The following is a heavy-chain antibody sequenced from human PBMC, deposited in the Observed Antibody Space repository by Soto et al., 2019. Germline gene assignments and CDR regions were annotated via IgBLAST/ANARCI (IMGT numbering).Heavy chain of an antibody. CDR3: TSQNSTTVTTNPPRRYYFDY. V-gene: IGHV3-73*01. CDR2: IRSKANSYAT. CDR1: GFTFSGSA. D-gene: IGHD4-17*01. J-gene: IGHJ4*02. Sequence: EVQLVESGGGLVQPGGSLKLSCAASGFTFSGSAMHWVRQASGKGLEWVGRIRSKANSYATAYAASVKGRFTISRDDSKNTAYLQMTSLKTEDTAVYYCTSQNSTTVTTNPPRRYYFDYWGQGTLVTVSS.